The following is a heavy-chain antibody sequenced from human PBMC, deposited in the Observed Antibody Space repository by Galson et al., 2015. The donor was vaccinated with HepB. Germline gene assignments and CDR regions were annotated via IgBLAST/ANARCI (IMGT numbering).Heavy chain of an antibody. V-gene: IGHV3-23*01. CDR3: AKDSTFAVVITIFGY. J-gene: IGHJ4*02. CDR1: GFTFSSYA. D-gene: IGHD3-22*01. CDR2: ISGSGGST. Sequence: SLRLSCAASGFTFSSYAMSWVRQAPGKGLEWVSAISGSGGSTYYADSVKGRFTISRDNSKNTLYLQVNGLRAEDTAVYYCAKDSTFAVVITIFGYWGQGTLVTVSS.